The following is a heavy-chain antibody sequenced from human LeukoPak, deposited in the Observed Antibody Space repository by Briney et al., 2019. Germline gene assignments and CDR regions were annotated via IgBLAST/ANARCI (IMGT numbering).Heavy chain of an antibody. D-gene: IGHD3-16*01. V-gene: IGHV1-24*01. CDR1: GYTLTELS. CDR2: FDPEDGGT. Sequence: RASVKVSCKVSGYTLTELSMHWVRQAPGKGLEWMGGFDPEDGGTIYAQKFQGRVTMTEDTSTDTAYMELSSLRSEDTAVYYCATGDLPSGTFEPGYYGMDVWGQGTTVTVSS. CDR3: ATGDLPSGTFEPGYYGMDV. J-gene: IGHJ6*02.